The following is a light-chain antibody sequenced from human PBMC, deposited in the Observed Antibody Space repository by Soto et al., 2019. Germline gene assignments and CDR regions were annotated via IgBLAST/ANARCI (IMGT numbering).Light chain of an antibody. V-gene: IGLV2-11*01. Sequence: QSALTQPRSVSGSPGQSVTISCTGTSSDVGAYNYVSWYQQEPGKAPKLMTYDVIKRPSGVPDRFSGSKSDNAASLTISGLQAEDEADYYCCSYAGTYTYVFGTGTKVTVL. CDR2: DVI. CDR3: CSYAGTYTYV. J-gene: IGLJ1*01. CDR1: SSDVGAYNY.